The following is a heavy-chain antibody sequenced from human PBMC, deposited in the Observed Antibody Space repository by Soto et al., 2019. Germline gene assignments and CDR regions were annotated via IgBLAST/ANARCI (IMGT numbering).Heavy chain of an antibody. CDR1: GFTFDDYA. CDR2: INWNSNSI. CDR3: AKDLFRRGSGTYYGAFDS. D-gene: IGHD3-10*01. J-gene: IGHJ5*01. Sequence: EVQLVESGGGLVQPGRSLRLSCAASGFTFDDYAMHWVRQAPGKGLEWVSGINWNSNSIGYADSMKGRFTISRDNAKNSLSLQMNSLRAEDTALYYCAKDLFRRGSGTYYGAFDSWGQGTLVTVSS. V-gene: IGHV3-9*01.